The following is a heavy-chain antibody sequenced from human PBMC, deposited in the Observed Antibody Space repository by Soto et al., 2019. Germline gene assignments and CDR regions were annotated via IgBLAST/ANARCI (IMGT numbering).Heavy chain of an antibody. Sequence: SETLSLTCVVSGGSISSSNWWSWVRQSPGNGLEWIGEIYYNGNTMYNEFLKRLGTISRDPSEKHFQLKLSSVTPAATAVYYCEPTYTGYYRSFDYWGQGPLVTASS. J-gene: IGHJ4*02. CDR3: EPTYTGYYRSFDY. V-gene: IGHV4-4*02. D-gene: IGHD3-9*01. CDR2: IYYNGNT. CDR1: GGSISSSNW.